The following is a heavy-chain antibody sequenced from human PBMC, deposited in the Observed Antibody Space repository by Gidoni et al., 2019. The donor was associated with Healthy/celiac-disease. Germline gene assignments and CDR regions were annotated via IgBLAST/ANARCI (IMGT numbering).Heavy chain of an antibody. CDR1: GFTFSSYA. J-gene: IGHJ5*02. V-gene: IGHV3-23*01. CDR3: AKGYYYDSSGLNWFDP. CDR2: ISVSGGST. Sequence: EVQLLESGGGLVQPGGSLRLSCASSGFTFSSYAMGWVRQAPVKGLEWVSAISVSGGSTYYEDSVKGRFTISRDNSKNTLYLQMNSLRAEDTAVYYCAKGYYYDSSGLNWFDPWGQGTLVTVSS. D-gene: IGHD3-22*01.